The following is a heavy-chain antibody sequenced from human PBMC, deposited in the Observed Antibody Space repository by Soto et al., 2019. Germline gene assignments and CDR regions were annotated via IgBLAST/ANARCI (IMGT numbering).Heavy chain of an antibody. CDR2: IYYSGST. V-gene: IGHV4-39*01. CDR3: ARLGSSWYFQH. CDR1: GGSISSSSYY. D-gene: IGHD6-6*01. J-gene: IGHJ1*01. Sequence: SETLSLTCTVSGGSISSSSYYWGWIRQPPGKGLEWIGSIYYSGSTYYNPSLKSRVTISVDTSKNQFSLKLSSVTAADTAVYYCARLGSSWYFQHWGQGTLVTVSS.